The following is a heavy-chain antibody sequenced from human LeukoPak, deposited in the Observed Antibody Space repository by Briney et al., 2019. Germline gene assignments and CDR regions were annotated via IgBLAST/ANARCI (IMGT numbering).Heavy chain of an antibody. CDR1: GFTFSSYS. J-gene: IGHJ4*02. Sequence: GGSLRLSCAASGFTFSSYSMNWVRQAPGKGLEWVSSISSSSTYIYYADSVKGRFTIFRDNAKNSLYLQMNSLRAEDTAVYYCASSDSSGWYLKFDYWGQGTLVTVSS. CDR3: ASSDSSGWYLKFDY. D-gene: IGHD6-19*01. V-gene: IGHV3-21*01. CDR2: ISSSSTYI.